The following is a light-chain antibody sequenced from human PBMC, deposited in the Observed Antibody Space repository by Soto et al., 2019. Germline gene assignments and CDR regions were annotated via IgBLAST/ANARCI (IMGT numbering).Light chain of an antibody. V-gene: IGLV2-23*01. J-gene: IGLJ1*01. CDR3: CSYAGSSTFV. Sequence: QSALTQPASVSGSPGQSITLSCTGTSSDLGSYNLVSWYQQHPGKAPKLMIYEGSKRPSGVSYRFSGSKSGNTASLTISGLQTEDEADYSCCSYAGSSTFVFGTGTKLTVL. CDR1: SSDLGSYNL. CDR2: EGS.